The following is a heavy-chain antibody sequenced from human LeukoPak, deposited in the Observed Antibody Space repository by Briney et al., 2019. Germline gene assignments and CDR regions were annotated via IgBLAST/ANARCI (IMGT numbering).Heavy chain of an antibody. CDR3: ARDPWTRYGGKWGFDY. CDR1: GFTFSSYS. Sequence: KPGGSLRLSCAASGFTFSSYSMNWVRQAPGKGLEWVSSISSSSSYIYYADSVKGRFTISRDNAKNSLYLQMNSLRAEDTAVYYCARDPWTRYGGKWGFDYWGQGTLVTVSS. V-gene: IGHV3-21*01. J-gene: IGHJ4*02. D-gene: IGHD4-23*01. CDR2: ISSSSSYI.